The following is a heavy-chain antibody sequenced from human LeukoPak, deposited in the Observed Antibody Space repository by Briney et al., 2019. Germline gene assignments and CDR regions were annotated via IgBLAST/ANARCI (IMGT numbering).Heavy chain of an antibody. J-gene: IGHJ5*02. V-gene: IGHV5-51*01. Sequence: GESLKISCKGSGYSFTSYWIGWVRQMPGKSLEWMGIIYPGDSDTRYSPSFQGQVTISADKSISTAYLQWSSLKASDTAMYYCARPKPGYSSGWYFDPWGQGTLVTVSS. D-gene: IGHD6-19*01. CDR1: GYSFTSYW. CDR2: IYPGDSDT. CDR3: ARPKPGYSSGWYFDP.